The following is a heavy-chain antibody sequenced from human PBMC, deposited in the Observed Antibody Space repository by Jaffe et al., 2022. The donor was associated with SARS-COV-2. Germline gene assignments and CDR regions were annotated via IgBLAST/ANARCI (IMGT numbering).Heavy chain of an antibody. D-gene: IGHD6-19*01. CDR2: IYYTGKS. CDR1: GGSISSSSYY. J-gene: IGHJ4*02. CDR3: ARLARGTAVPGVTLDF. Sequence: QLQLQESGPGLLKPSETLSLTCIVSGGSISSSSYYWGWIRQPPGKGLEWITSIYYTGKSYNNPSLGSRVTTSVDTSKNQFSLKLNSVTAADTAVFYCARLARGTAVPGVTLDFWGQGALVTVSS. V-gene: IGHV4-39*01.